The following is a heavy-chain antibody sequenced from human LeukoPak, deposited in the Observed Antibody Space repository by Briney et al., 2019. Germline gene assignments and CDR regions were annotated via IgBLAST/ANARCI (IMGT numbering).Heavy chain of an antibody. CDR3: ARGSRFLEPYYFDY. CDR2: IYHSGST. V-gene: IGHV4-39*07. Sequence: NPSETLSLTCTVSGGSISSSSYYWGWIRQPPGKGLEWIGSIYHSGSTYYNPSLKSRVTISVDTSKNQFSLKLSSVTAADTAVYYCARGSRFLEPYYFDYWGQGTLVTVSS. CDR1: GGSISSSSYY. D-gene: IGHD3-3*01. J-gene: IGHJ4*02.